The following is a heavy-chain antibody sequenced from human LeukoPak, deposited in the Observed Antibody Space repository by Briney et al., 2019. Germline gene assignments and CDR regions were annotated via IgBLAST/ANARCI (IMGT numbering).Heavy chain of an antibody. CDR2: IIPIFGTA. J-gene: IGHJ4*02. D-gene: IGHD2-21*01. CDR1: GYTFTSYG. V-gene: IGHV1-18*01. CDR3: ARGGVVVVIAPFDY. Sequence: ASVKVSCKASGYTFTSYGISWVRQAPGQGLEWMGGIIPIFGTANYAQKLQGRVTMTTDTSTSTAYMELRSLRSDDTAVYYCARGGVVVVIAPFDYWGQGTLVTVSS.